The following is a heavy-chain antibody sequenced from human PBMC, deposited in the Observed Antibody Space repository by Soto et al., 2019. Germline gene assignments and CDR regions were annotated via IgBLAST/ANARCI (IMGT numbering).Heavy chain of an antibody. CDR3: ARARQRDTGRALDV. CDR1: GDSINNYF. Sequence: QVQLQESGPGLVKPSETMSLTCTISGDSINNYFWNWIRQTPGKGLEWIGYISYSGSTSYNPSLQSRVTISSDTSKNHFSLKLSSVTAADTAVYYCARARQRDTGRALDVWGQGTTVTVSS. CDR2: ISYSGST. D-gene: IGHD5-18*01. V-gene: IGHV4-59*01. J-gene: IGHJ6*02.